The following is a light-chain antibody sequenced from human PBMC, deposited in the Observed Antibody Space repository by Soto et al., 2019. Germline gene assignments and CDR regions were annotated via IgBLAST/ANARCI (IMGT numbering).Light chain of an antibody. CDR3: QQSYSTPRT. V-gene: IGKV1-39*01. Sequence: DIQMTQSPSSLYASVGDRVTVTCRASQSISSYLNWYQQKPGKAPKLLIYAASSLQSGVPSRFRGSGSGTDFTLPMRSLQPEDFATYYCQQSYSTPRTFGHGTKVDIK. CDR1: QSISSY. CDR2: AAS. J-gene: IGKJ1*01.